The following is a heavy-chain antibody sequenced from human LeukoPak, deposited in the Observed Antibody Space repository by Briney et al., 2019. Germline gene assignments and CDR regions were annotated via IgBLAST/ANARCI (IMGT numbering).Heavy chain of an antibody. CDR3: ARGRVWRNIVVVPAAKYYYYYGMDV. CDR2: INHSGST. Sequence: TSETLSLTCTVSGTSVSSGGYYWSWIRQPPGKGLEWIGEINHSGSTNYNPSLKSRVTISVDTSKNQFSLKLSSVTAADTAVYYCARGRVWRNIVVVPAAKYYYYYGMDVWGQGTTVTVSS. D-gene: IGHD2-2*01. CDR1: GTSVSSGGYY. J-gene: IGHJ6*02. V-gene: IGHV4-61*08.